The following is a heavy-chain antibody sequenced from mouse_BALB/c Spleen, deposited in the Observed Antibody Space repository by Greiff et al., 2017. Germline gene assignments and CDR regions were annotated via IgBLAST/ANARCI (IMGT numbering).Heavy chain of an antibody. Sequence: DVQLQESGGDLVKPGGSLKLSCAASGFTFSSYGMSWVRQTPDKRLEWVATISSGGSYTYYPDSVKGRFTISRDNAKNTLYLQMSSLKSEDTAMYYCARQNDYPAYWGQGTTLTVSS. V-gene: IGHV5-6*01. D-gene: IGHD2-4*01. CDR2: ISSGGSYT. J-gene: IGHJ2*01. CDR1: GFTFSSYG. CDR3: ARQNDYPAY.